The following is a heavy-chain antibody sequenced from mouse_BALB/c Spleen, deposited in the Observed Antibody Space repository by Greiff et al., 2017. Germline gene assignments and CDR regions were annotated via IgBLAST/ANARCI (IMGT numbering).Heavy chain of an antibody. J-gene: IGHJ3*01. V-gene: IGHV2-2*02. Sequence: VQRVESGPGLVQPSQSLSITCTVSGFSLTSYGVHWVRQSPGKGLEWLGVIWSGGSTDYNAAFISRLSISKDNSKSQVFFKMNSLQANDTAIYYCARNDYDYGGFAYWGQGTLVTVSA. CDR3: ARNDYDYGGFAY. CDR1: GFSLTSYG. CDR2: IWSGGST. D-gene: IGHD2-4*01.